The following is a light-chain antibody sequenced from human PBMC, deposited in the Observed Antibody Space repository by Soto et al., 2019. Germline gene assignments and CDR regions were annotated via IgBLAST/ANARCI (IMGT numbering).Light chain of an antibody. CDR3: QQYRSYPRT. V-gene: IGKV1-16*01. CDR2: TAW. CDR1: QSVSNF. J-gene: IGKJ1*01. Sequence: DIQMNQSPSSLSASVGDTVTITCRASQSVSNFLGWFQQKQGKPPKSLIYTAWNLESWVPTSFRGSGSGTQFTRTINDRQREDFATYYCQQYRSYPRTFGQGTKVEIK.